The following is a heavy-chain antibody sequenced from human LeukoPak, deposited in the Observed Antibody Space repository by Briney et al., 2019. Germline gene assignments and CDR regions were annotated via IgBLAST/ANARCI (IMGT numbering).Heavy chain of an antibody. CDR3: VRDRYYYGSGSYYNHDY. V-gene: IGHV3-48*01. CDR2: ISSSDDPI. D-gene: IGHD3-10*01. Sequence: GGSLRLSCAASGFPFSSYSMNWVRQAPGKGLEWISYISSSDDPIYYADSVKGRFTISRDDAKNSLYLQMHSLRAEDTAVYYCVRDRYYYGSGSYYNHDYWGQGTLVTVSS. CDR1: GFPFSSYS. J-gene: IGHJ4*02.